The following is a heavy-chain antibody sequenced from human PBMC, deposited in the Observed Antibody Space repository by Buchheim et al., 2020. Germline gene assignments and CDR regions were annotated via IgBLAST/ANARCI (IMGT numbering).Heavy chain of an antibody. Sequence: EVQLVESGGGLVQPGGSLRLSCAASEFTFSSYWMHWFRQAPGKGLVWVSCINTDGSRRGYADSVKGRFTISRDNAKNTLYLQMNSLRAEDTAVYYCGRDIYTGADYWGQGTL. CDR1: EFTFSSYW. D-gene: IGHD2-2*02. CDR2: INTDGSRR. V-gene: IGHV3-74*01. CDR3: GRDIYTGADY. J-gene: IGHJ4*02.